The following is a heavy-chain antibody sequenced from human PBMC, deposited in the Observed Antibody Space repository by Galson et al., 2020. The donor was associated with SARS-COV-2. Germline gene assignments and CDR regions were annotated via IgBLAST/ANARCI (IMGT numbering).Heavy chain of an antibody. D-gene: IGHD5-18*01. J-gene: IGHJ4*02. V-gene: IGHV5-51*01. Sequence: KIGESLKISCKGSGYSFTSYWIGWVRQMPGKGLEWMGIIYPGDSDTRYSPSFQGQVTISADKSISTAYLQWSSLKASDTAMYYCARLSRRGYSYGMNPSYFDYWGQGTLVTVSS. CDR2: IYPGDSDT. CDR3: ARLSRRGYSYGMNPSYFDY. CDR1: GYSFTSYW.